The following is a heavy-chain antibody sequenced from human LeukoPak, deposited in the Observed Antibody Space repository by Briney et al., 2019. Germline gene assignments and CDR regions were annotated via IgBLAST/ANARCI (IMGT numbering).Heavy chain of an antibody. D-gene: IGHD3-22*01. CDR2: IYYSGST. CDR3: ARLLHPYYYDSSGYSWFDP. Sequence: KPSQTLSLTCTVSGGSISSYYWSWIRQPPGKGLEWIGYIYYSGSTNYNPSLKSRVTISVDTSKNQFSLKLSSVTAADTAVYYCARLLHPYYYDSSGYSWFDPWGQGTLVTVSS. CDR1: GGSISSYY. V-gene: IGHV4-59*01. J-gene: IGHJ5*02.